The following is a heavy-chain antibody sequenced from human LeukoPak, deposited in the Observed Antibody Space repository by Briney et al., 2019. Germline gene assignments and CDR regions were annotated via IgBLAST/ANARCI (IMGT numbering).Heavy chain of an antibody. CDR2: ITAGGVTT. J-gene: IGHJ4*02. CDR3: ARGVEN. Sequence: GGSLRLSCAASGFTFTTYAMNWVRQAPGKGLDWVSTITAGGVTTYYADPVKGRFTVSRDNAKNSLFLQMNSLRAEDTAVYYCARGVENWGQGTLVTVSS. CDR1: GFTFTTYA. V-gene: IGHV3-23*01.